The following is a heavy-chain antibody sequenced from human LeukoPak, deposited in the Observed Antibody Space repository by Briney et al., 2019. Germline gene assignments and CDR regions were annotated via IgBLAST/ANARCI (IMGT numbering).Heavy chain of an antibody. CDR1: GFTFSSYS. D-gene: IGHD1-26*01. CDR3: ARVSGSYGDSAY. J-gene: IGHJ4*02. Sequence: GGSLRLSCAASGFTFSSYSMNWVRQAPGKGLEWISYITSSSSSMYYADSVKGRFTISRDNAKNSLYLQMNSLRAEDTAVYYCARVSGSYGDSAYWGQGTLVTVPS. CDR2: ITSSSSSM. V-gene: IGHV3-48*04.